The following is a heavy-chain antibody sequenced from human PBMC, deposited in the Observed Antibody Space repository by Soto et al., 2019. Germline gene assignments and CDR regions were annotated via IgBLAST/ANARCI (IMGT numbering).Heavy chain of an antibody. Sequence: PSETLSLTCTVSGGSISTYYWSWIRQPPGKGLEWIGYIYYSGSTSYNPSLKSRVTISVDTSKNQFSLKLRSVTAADTAVYYCASDRSSGWDQGYGMDVWGQGTTLTVSS. CDR2: IYYSGST. CDR1: GGSISTYY. V-gene: IGHV4-59*01. J-gene: IGHJ6*02. CDR3: ASDRSSGWDQGYGMDV. D-gene: IGHD6-19*01.